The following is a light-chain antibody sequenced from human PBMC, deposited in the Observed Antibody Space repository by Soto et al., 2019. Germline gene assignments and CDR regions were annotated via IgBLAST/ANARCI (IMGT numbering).Light chain of an antibody. J-gene: IGLJ2*01. CDR1: SGSIASNY. Sequence: NFMLTQPHSVSESPGKTVTISCTRSSGSIASNYVQWYQQRPGSAPTPVIYEDNERPSGVPDRFSGSIDSSSNPASLTISGLKTDDEADYYCQSYHSGNVVFGGGTKVTVL. V-gene: IGLV6-57*04. CDR3: QSYHSGNVV. CDR2: EDN.